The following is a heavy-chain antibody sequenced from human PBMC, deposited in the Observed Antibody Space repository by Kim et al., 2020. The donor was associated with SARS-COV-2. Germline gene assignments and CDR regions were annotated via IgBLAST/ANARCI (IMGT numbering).Heavy chain of an antibody. D-gene: IGHD6-13*01. Sequence: YAASVRDQFTISTDNANNSLYMQMNSLRDDDPAVYYCARHIAGSRYSFDFWGQGTLVTVSS. CDR3: ARHIAGSRYSFDF. V-gene: IGHV3-48*02. J-gene: IGHJ4*02.